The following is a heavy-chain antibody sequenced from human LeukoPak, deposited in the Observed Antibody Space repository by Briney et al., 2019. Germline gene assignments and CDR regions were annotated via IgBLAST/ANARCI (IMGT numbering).Heavy chain of an antibody. CDR2: IYYSGST. CDR3: ARWAPSAGLSY. J-gene: IGHJ4*02. CDR1: GGSISSYY. D-gene: IGHD6-19*01. V-gene: IGHV4-59*01. Sequence: SETLSLTCTVSGGSISSYYWSWIRQPPGKGLEWIGYIYYSGSTNYNPSLKSRVTISVDTSKNQFSLKLSSVTAADTAVYYCARWAPSAGLSYWGQGTPVTVSS.